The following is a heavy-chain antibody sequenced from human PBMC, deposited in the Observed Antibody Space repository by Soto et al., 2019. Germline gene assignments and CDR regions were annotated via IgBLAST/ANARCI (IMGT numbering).Heavy chain of an antibody. CDR3: ERGDGTKIIVTTNYGLDV. Sequence: QVQVVQSGAEVKKPGSSVKVSCKASGGSFSNYGISWVRQAPGQGLEWMGGIIPVFGTPHYAQKFQDRVTITADESTSTVYMEVSRLTTGVTAVDYCERGDGTKIIVTTNYGLDVWGQGTTVTVSS. D-gene: IGHD3-22*01. J-gene: IGHJ6*02. V-gene: IGHV1-69*12. CDR2: IIPVFGTP. CDR1: GGSFSNYG.